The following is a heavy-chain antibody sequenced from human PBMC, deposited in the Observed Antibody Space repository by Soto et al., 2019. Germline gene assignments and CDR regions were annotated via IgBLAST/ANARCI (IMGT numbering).Heavy chain of an antibody. CDR1: GYSFTTYD. D-gene: IGHD4-4*01. CDR2: MNPKSGKT. CDR3: ARGPRGGDDYSNYSWFDP. J-gene: IGHJ5*02. Sequence: QVQLVQSGAEVREPGASVRVSCRTSGYSFTTYDINWVRQATGQGLEWMGWMNPKSGKTGYAQKFQGRVAMTRDTSVNTAYMDLSSLTSEDTALYYCARGPRGGDDYSNYSWFDPWGQGTLVTVSS. V-gene: IGHV1-8*01.